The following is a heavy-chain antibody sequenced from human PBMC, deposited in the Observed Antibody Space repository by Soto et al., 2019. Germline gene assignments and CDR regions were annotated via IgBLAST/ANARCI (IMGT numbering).Heavy chain of an antibody. CDR2: IHDSGST. Sequence: SETLSLTCTVSGASISTYYWSWVRQPPGKGLEWIGYIHDSGSTYYNPSLKSRVTMSLDTSRNQLSLQLKSVTAADTAVYYCARESAGSGKNNWFDPWGQGTLVTVSS. J-gene: IGHJ5*02. D-gene: IGHD3-10*01. CDR1: GASISTYY. V-gene: IGHV4-59*01. CDR3: ARESAGSGKNNWFDP.